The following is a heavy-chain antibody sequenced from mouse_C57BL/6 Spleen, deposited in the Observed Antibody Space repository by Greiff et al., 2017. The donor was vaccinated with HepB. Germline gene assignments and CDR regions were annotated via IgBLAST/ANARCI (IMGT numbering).Heavy chain of an antibody. CDR3: ARYYYGSSPSYFDY. CDR1: GYTFTSYW. V-gene: IGHV1-52*01. CDR2: IDPSDSET. Sequence: QVQLQQPGAELVRPGSSVKLSCKASGYTFTSYWMHWVKQRPIQGLEWIGNIDPSDSETHYNQKFKDKATLTVDKSSSTAYMQLSSLTSEDSAVYYCARYYYGSSPSYFDYWGQGTTLTVSS. J-gene: IGHJ2*01. D-gene: IGHD1-1*01.